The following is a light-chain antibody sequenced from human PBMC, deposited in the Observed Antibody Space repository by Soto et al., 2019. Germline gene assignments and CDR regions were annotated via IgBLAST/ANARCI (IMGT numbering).Light chain of an antibody. CDR1: QSVSSY. CDR2: DAS. Sequence: EIVLTQSPATLPLSPGERATVSCRASQSVSSYLAWYQQKPGQAPRLLIYDASNRATGIPARFSGSGSGTDFTLTISSLEPEDFAVYYCQQRSNWPRSITFGQGTRLEIK. CDR3: QQRSNWPRSIT. J-gene: IGKJ5*01. V-gene: IGKV3-11*01.